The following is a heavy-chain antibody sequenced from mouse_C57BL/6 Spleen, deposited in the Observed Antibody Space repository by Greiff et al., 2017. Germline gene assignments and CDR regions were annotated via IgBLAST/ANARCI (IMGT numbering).Heavy chain of an antibody. D-gene: IGHD1-1*02. CDR1: GYTFTSYW. CDR3: ARSYGYFDD. CDR2: IDPSDSYT. J-gene: IGHJ2*01. V-gene: IGHV1-50*01. Sequence: VQLQQPGAELVKPGASVKLSCKASGYTFTSYWMQWVKQRPGQGLEWIGEIDPSDSYTNYNQKFKGKATLTVDTSSSTAYMQLSSLTSEDSAVYYCARSYGYFDDWGQGTTLTVSS.